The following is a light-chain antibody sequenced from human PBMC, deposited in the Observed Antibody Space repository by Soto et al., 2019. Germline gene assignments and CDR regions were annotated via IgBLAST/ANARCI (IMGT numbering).Light chain of an antibody. CDR2: DVS. J-gene: IGLJ1*01. V-gene: IGLV2-8*01. CDR3: SSYAGSNTYV. CDR1: SSDVGGYNY. Sequence: QSVLTQPPSASGSPGQSVTISCTGTSSDVGGYNYVSWYQQHPGKAPKLMIYDVSKRPSGVPDRFSGSKSGNTASLIVSGLQAEDEADYYCSSYAGSNTYVFGSGTKSPS.